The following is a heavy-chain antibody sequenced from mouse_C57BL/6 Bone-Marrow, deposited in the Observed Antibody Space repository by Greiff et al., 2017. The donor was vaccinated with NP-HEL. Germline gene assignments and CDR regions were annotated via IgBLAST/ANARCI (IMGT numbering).Heavy chain of an antibody. CDR3: ARATYYDYDGAMDF. CDR2: IHPNNGGN. CDR1: GYTFTDYY. V-gene: IGHV1-26*01. J-gene: IGHJ4*01. Sequence: VQLKQSGPELVKPGASVKISCKASGYTFTDYYMNWVKQSHGKSLEWIGDIHPNNGGNSYNQKFKGKATLTVDKSSSTAYMELRSLTSEDSSVYYGARATYYDYDGAMDFWGQGTSVTVSS. D-gene: IGHD2-4*01.